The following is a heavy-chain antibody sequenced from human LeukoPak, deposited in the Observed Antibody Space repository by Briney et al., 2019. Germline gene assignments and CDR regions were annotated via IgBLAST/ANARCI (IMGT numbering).Heavy chain of an antibody. CDR2: ISAYNGNT. CDR1: GYTFTSYG. D-gene: IGHD1/OR15-1a*01. V-gene: IGHV1-18*01. Sequence: ASVKVSCKASGYTFTSYGISWVRQAPGQGLEWMGWISAYNGNTNYAQKLQGRVTMTTDTSTSTAYMELRSLRSDDTAVYYCARALRITGTSAQYYHYYGMDVWGQGTTVTVSS. J-gene: IGHJ6*02. CDR3: ARALRITGTSAQYYHYYGMDV.